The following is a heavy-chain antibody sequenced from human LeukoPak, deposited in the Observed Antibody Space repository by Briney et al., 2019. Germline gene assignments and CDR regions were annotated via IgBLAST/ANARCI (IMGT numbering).Heavy chain of an antibody. J-gene: IGHJ4*02. D-gene: IGHD2-15*01. Sequence: GSSVKVSCKASGGTFSSYAISWVRQAPGQGLEWMGGIIPIFGTANYAQKFQGRVTITTDESTSTAYMELSSLRSEDTAVYYCARLTDGHCSGGSCYSLWGQGTLVTVSS. CDR1: GGTFSSYA. V-gene: IGHV1-69*05. CDR2: IIPIFGTA. CDR3: ARLTDGHCSGGSCYSL.